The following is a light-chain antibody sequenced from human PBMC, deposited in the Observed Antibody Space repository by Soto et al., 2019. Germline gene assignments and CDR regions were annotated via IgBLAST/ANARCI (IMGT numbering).Light chain of an antibody. J-gene: IGKJ2*01. CDR1: QSISSY. Sequence: DIQMTQSPSSLSASVGDRVTITCRARQSISSYLNWYQQKPGKAPKLLIYAASSLQSGVPSRFSGSGSGTDFTLTISSLQPEDFATYDCQQSYSTPNSFGQGTKLEIK. V-gene: IGKV1-39*01. CDR2: AAS. CDR3: QQSYSTPNS.